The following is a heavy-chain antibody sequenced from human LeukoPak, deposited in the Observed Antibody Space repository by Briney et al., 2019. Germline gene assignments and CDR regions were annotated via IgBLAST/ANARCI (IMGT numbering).Heavy chain of an antibody. V-gene: IGHV1-69*01. CDR2: IIPIFGTA. CDR1: GGTFSSYA. CDR3: ARGSVDYGGNTRVTEFDY. Sequence: SVKVSCKASGGTFSSYAISWVRQAPGQGLEWMGGIIPIFGTANYAQKFQGRVTITADESTSTAYMKLSSLRSEDTAVYYCARGSVDYGGNTRVTEFDYWGQGTLVTVSS. J-gene: IGHJ4*02. D-gene: IGHD4-23*01.